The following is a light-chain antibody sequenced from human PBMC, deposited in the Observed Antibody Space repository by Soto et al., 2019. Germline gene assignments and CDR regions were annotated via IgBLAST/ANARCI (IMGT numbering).Light chain of an antibody. CDR1: QGISSY. J-gene: IGKJ5*01. CDR2: TAS. CDR3: QHRHSYPIT. Sequence: DIQMTQSPATLSASVGDRVTITCRASQGISSYLAWYQQKPGKAPNLLIHTASTLQSGVPSRFSGSGSGTEFTLTISSLQPEDFATYYCQHRHSYPITFGQGTRLEIK. V-gene: IGKV1-9*01.